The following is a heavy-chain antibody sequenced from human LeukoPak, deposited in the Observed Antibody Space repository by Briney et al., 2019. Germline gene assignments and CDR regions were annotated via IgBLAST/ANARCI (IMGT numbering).Heavy chain of an antibody. V-gene: IGHV3-7*01. Sequence: GGSLRLSCAASGFTFSSYWMSWVRQAPGKGLEWVANINQDGSEKYYVDSVKGRFTISRDNAKNSLYLQMNSLRAEDTAVYYCARSGGGDSYYYYYYMDVWGKGTTVTVSS. CDR3: ARSGGGDSYYYYYYMDV. CDR2: INQDGSEK. CDR1: GFTFSSYW. D-gene: IGHD2-21*02. J-gene: IGHJ6*03.